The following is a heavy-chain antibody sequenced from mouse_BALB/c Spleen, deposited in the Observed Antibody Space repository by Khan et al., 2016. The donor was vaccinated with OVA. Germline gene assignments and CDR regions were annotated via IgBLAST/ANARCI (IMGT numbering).Heavy chain of an antibody. J-gene: IGHJ3*01. CDR2: INPSDGST. CDR3: TRGGFSSFAY. CDR1: GYIFTSYY. D-gene: IGHD1-3*01. Sequence: QVRLQQSGAELVKPGASVKLSCKASGYIFTSYYIYWVKQRPGQGLEWIGEINPSDGSTNFNEKFKSKATLTVDRSSSTTYMQLSSLTSEDSAVYYCTRGGFSSFAYWGQGTLVTVSA. V-gene: IGHV1S81*02.